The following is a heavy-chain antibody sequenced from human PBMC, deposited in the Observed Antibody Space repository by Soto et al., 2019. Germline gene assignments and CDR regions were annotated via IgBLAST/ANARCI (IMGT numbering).Heavy chain of an antibody. V-gene: IGHV2-5*02. CDR2: IYWDDDK. J-gene: IGHJ3*02. Sequence: QITLKESGPTLVKPTQTLTLTCTFSGFSLSTSGVGVGWIRQPPGKALEWLALIYWDDDKRYSPSLKSRLTITKDTSKNQVVLTMTNMDPVDTATYYCAHSPLANYYGAGAFDIWGQGTMVTVSS. CDR1: GFSLSTSGVG. CDR3: AHSPLANYYGAGAFDI. D-gene: IGHD3-10*01.